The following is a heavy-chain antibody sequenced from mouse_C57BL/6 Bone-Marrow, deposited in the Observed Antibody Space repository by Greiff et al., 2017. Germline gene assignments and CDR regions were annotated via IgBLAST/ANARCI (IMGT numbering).Heavy chain of an antibody. CDR3: ARGGITTSYFDY. CDR2: IYPRSGNT. D-gene: IGHD2-4*01. V-gene: IGHV1-81*01. CDR1: GYTFTSYG. Sequence: VQLQQSGAELARPGASVKLSCKASGYTFTSYGISWVKQRTGQGLEWIGEIYPRSGNTYYNEKVKGKATLTADKSSSTAYMELRSLTSEDSAVYFCARGGITTSYFDYWGQGTTLTVSS. J-gene: IGHJ2*01.